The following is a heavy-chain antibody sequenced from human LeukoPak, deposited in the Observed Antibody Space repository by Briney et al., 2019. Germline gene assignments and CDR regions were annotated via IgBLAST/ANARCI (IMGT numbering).Heavy chain of an antibody. Sequence: GGSLRLSCAASGFSFSSYGMHWVRQAPGNGLEWVAVISYDGTNKDYADSVKGRFTISRDNSKNTLFLQMNSLRTEDTAVYYCAKDRGWNGAFDHWGQGTLVTVSS. CDR3: AKDRGWNGAFDH. CDR2: ISYDGTNK. D-gene: IGHD1-1*01. CDR1: GFSFSSYG. J-gene: IGHJ4*02. V-gene: IGHV3-30*18.